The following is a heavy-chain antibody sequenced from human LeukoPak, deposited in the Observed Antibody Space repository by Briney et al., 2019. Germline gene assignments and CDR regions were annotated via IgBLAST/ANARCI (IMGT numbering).Heavy chain of an antibody. CDR2: INPNSGGT. J-gene: IGHJ4*02. V-gene: IGHV1-2*02. CDR3: ARGPYSGSYLTYYFDY. CDR1: GYTFTGYY. Sequence: ASVKVSCKASGYTFTGYYLHWVRQAPGQGLDWMGWINPNSGGTTYAQNFKGRVTMTWDTSTSTAYMELRSLRSDDTAVYYCARGPYSGSYLTYYFDYWGQGTLVTVSS. D-gene: IGHD1-26*01.